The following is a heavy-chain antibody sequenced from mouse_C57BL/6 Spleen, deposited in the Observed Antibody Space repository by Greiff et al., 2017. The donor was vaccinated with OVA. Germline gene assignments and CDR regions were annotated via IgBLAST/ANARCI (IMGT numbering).Heavy chain of an antibody. D-gene: IGHD5-5*01. J-gene: IGHJ3*01. Sequence: QVQLQQPGAELVKPGASVKLSCKASGYTFTSYWMQWVKQRPGQGLEWIGEIDPSDSYTNYNQKFKGKATLTVDTSSSTAYMQLSSLTSEDSAVYYCARDYRWFAYWGQGTLVTVSA. V-gene: IGHV1-50*01. CDR3: ARDYRWFAY. CDR2: IDPSDSYT. CDR1: GYTFTSYW.